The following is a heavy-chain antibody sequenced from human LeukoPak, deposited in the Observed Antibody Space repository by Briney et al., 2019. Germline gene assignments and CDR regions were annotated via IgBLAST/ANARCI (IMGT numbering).Heavy chain of an antibody. V-gene: IGHV4-59*12. D-gene: IGHD6-6*01. CDR1: GGSISSYY. Sequence: PSETLSLTCTVSGGSISSYYWSWIRQPPGKGLEWIGYIYYSGSTNYNPSLKSRVTISVDTSKNQFSLKLSSVTAADTAVYYCARGMSIAARGPVNDYWGQGTLVTVSS. CDR2: IYYSGST. J-gene: IGHJ4*02. CDR3: ARGMSIAARGPVNDY.